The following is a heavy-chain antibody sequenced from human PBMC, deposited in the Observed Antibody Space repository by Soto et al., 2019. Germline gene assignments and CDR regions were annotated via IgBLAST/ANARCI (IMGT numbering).Heavy chain of an antibody. J-gene: IGHJ6*02. V-gene: IGHV3-53*01. CDR3: TRGAGNSWIYDYGMDV. CDR1: GFTVSSNF. CDR2: IHRGGTT. Sequence: EVQLVESGGGLIQPGGSLRLSCAASGFTVSSNFMTWVRQAPGKGLEWVSNIHRGGTTYYADAVRGRISISRDNSKNAIFLQMSSVRVEDAAAYFCTRGAGNSWIYDYGMDVWGQGTAVTVSS. D-gene: IGHD6-13*01.